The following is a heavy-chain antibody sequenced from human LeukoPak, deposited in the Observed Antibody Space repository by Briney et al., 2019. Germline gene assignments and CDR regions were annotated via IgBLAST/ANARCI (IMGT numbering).Heavy chain of an antibody. V-gene: IGHV1-2*02. CDR2: INPNSGGT. Sequence: ASVKVSCKASGYTFTGYYMHWVRQAPGQGLEWMGWINPNSGGTNYAQKFQGRVTMTRNTSVSTAYMELSRLRSDDTAVYYCARASPYGDYADWGQGTLVTVSS. CDR1: GYTFTGYY. CDR3: ARASPYGDYAD. D-gene: IGHD4-17*01. J-gene: IGHJ4*02.